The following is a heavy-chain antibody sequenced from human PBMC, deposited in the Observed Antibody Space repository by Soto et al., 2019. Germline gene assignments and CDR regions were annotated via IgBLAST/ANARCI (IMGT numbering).Heavy chain of an antibody. CDR1: GFTFSSYS. J-gene: IGHJ6*02. Sequence: GGSLRLSCAASGFTFSSYSMNWVRQAPGKGLEWVSFISSNSSNIYYADSVKGRFTISRDNAKNTLYLQMNSLRAEDTAVYYCARDRSDENGGMDVWGQGTTVTVSS. CDR3: ARDRSDENGGMDV. CDR2: ISSNSSNI. D-gene: IGHD3-10*01. V-gene: IGHV3-21*01.